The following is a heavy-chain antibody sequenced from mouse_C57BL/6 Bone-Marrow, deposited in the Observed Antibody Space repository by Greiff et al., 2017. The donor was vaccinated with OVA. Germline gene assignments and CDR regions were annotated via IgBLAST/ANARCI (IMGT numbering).Heavy chain of an antibody. V-gene: IGHV14-4*01. CDR1: GFNIKDDS. CDR2: IDPENGAT. Sequence: VQLQQSGAELVRPGASVKLSCTASGFNIKDDSMHWVKQRPEQGLEWIGWIDPENGATEYASQFPGKATITADTSSNTAYLLLSSLTSEDTAVYYCTTPFYGYDGFAYWGQGTLVTVSA. J-gene: IGHJ3*01. D-gene: IGHD2-2*01. CDR3: TTPFYGYDGFAY.